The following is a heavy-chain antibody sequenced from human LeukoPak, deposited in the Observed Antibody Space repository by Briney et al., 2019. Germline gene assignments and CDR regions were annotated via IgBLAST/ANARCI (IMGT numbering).Heavy chain of an antibody. CDR1: GFTFSSYS. D-gene: IGHD4-17*01. CDR2: ISSSSSYI. J-gene: IGHJ4*02. V-gene: IGHV3-21*01. CDR3: ARDQGATVATPSNFDF. Sequence: PGGSLRLSCAASGFTFSSYSMNWVRQSPGKGLEWVSSISSSSSYIYYADSVKGRFTISRDNAKNSLYLQMNSLRAEDTAVYYCARDQGATVATPSNFDFWGQGTLVTVSS.